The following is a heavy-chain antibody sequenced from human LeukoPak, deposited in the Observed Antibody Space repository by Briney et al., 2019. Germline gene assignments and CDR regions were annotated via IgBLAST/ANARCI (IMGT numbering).Heavy chain of an antibody. J-gene: IGHJ3*02. Sequence: GGSLRLSCEASGFTFSAYAMTWVRQAPGKGLEWVSSIGSDNKPHYSESVKGRFTISRDDAKSSLYLQMNSLRADDTAVYYCASPPLRGGYDGFDIWGQGTLVTVSS. D-gene: IGHD3-10*01. CDR1: GFTFSAYA. V-gene: IGHV3-69-1*02. CDR3: ASPPLRGGYDGFDI. CDR2: IGSDNKP.